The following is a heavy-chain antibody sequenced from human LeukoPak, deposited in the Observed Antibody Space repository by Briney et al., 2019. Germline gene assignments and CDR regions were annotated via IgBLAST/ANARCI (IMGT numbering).Heavy chain of an antibody. CDR1: GFTFSIYS. J-gene: IGHJ5*02. V-gene: IGHV3-74*01. CDR3: AKSDWFDP. CDR2: IKSDGSST. Sequence: GGSLRLSCAASGFTFSIYSMHWVRQAPGKGLVWVSRIKSDGSSTSYADSVKGRLTISRDNAKNTLYLQMDSLRVEDTAVYYCAKSDWFDPWGQGTLVTVSS.